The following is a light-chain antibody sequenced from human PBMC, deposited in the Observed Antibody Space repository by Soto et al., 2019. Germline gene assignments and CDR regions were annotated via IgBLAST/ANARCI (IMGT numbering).Light chain of an antibody. V-gene: IGKV1-9*01. CDR1: QGISSY. J-gene: IGKJ5*01. CDR2: TAS. CDR3: QQRHSYPIT. Sequence: DIQLTQSPSFLSASVGDRVTITCRASQGISSYLAWYQQRPGKAPNLLIYTASTLQSGVPSRFSGSGSGTEFTLKISSLQPEDFATYYCQQRHSYPITFGQGTRLEIK.